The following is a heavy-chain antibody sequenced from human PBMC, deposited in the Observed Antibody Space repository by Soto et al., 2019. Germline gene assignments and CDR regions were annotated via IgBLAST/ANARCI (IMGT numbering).Heavy chain of an antibody. CDR3: ARNYGDYVDY. J-gene: IGHJ4*02. CDR2: IYDSGSS. D-gene: IGHD4-17*01. Sequence: SETLSLTCTVSGGSISSDGSSWSWIRQPPGKGLEWIGYIYDSGSSYYNPSLKSRVTISVDTSKNHFSLKLSSVTAADTAVYYCARNYGDYVDYWGQGTLVTVSS. CDR1: GGSISSDGSS. V-gene: IGHV4-30-2*01.